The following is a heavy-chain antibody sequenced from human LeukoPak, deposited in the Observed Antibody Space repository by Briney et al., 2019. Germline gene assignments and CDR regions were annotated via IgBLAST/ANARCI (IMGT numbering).Heavy chain of an antibody. CDR3: ARGNAVAGDF. D-gene: IGHD6-19*01. J-gene: IGHJ4*02. V-gene: IGHV1-8*02. Sequence: ASVKVSCKASGYTFTSKDINWVRQTSGQGLEWLGWMSPNIGSTGYAQKFQDRVTMTSDTSISTAYMELTSLRSEDTAVYYCARGNAVAGDFWGQGTLVTVSS. CDR1: GYTFTSKD. CDR2: MSPNIGST.